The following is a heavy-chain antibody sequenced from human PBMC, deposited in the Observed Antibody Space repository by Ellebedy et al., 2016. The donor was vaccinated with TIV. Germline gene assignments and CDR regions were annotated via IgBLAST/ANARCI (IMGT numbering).Heavy chain of an antibody. CDR2: IDSGGVT. V-gene: IGHV3-53*04. J-gene: IGHJ6*04. CDR1: GFSVSTIY. D-gene: IGHD1-14*01. CDR3: ARSEPADV. Sequence: GESLKISCAASGFSVSTIYMSWLRQAPGKGLEWLSVIDSGGVTNYADSVKGRFTISRHNSMNTLYPQMNSLRPEDTAVYYCARSEPADVWGKGATVTVSS.